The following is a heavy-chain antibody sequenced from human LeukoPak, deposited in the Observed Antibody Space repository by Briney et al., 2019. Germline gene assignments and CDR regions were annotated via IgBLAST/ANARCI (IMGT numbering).Heavy chain of an antibody. J-gene: IGHJ6*03. Sequence: GGSLRLSCAASGFTFSSYSMNWVRQAPGKGLEWVSSISSSSSYIYYADSVKGRFTISRDNAKNSLYLQMNSLRAEDTAVYYCARDGAIQLWSNVYYYYYYMDVWGKGTTVTVSS. CDR2: ISSSSSYI. D-gene: IGHD5-18*01. CDR3: ARDGAIQLWSNVYYYYYYMDV. CDR1: GFTFSSYS. V-gene: IGHV3-21*01.